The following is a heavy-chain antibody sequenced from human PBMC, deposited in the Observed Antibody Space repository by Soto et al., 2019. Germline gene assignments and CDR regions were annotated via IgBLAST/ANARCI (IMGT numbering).Heavy chain of an antibody. CDR3: AKGKKQLVVVITPFDY. D-gene: IGHD3-22*01. J-gene: IGHJ4*02. CDR2: ISGSGGST. CDR1: GFTFSSYA. V-gene: IGHV3-23*01. Sequence: PGGSLRLSCAASGFTFSSYAMSWVRQAPGKGLEWVSAISGSGGSTYYADSVKGRFTISRDNSKNTLYLQMNSLRAEDTAVYYCAKGKKQLVVVITPFDYWGQGTLVTVSS.